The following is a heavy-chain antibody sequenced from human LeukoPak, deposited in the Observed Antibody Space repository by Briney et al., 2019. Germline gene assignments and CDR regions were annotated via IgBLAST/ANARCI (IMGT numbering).Heavy chain of an antibody. CDR3: ARQYSSTHKGY. V-gene: IGHV3-11*01. Sequence: GGSLRLSCAASGFTFSDHYMSWIRQAPGKGLECVSYISSGGSTTYYTDSVKGRFTISRDNGKNALYLQMNSLRAEDTAVYYCARQYSSTHKGYWGQGTLVTVSS. D-gene: IGHD6-13*01. CDR2: ISSGGSTT. CDR1: GFTFSDHY. J-gene: IGHJ4*02.